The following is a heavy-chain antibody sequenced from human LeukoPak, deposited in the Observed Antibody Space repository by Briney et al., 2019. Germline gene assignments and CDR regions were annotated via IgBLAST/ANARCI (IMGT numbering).Heavy chain of an antibody. Sequence: PGGSLRLSCAVSGFTFSSYWMIWVRQAPGKALEWVANIKQDGSEKFYVDSVKGRFTISRDNAKSSLYLQMNSLRAEDTAVYYCARDPYSGSYGADYYYYMDVWGKGTTVTISS. D-gene: IGHD1-26*01. CDR2: IKQDGSEK. V-gene: IGHV3-7*01. CDR3: ARDPYSGSYGADYYYYMDV. CDR1: GFTFSSYW. J-gene: IGHJ6*03.